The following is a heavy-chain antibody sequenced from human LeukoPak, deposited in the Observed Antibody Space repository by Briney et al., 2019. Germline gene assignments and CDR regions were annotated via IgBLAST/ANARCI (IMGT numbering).Heavy chain of an antibody. Sequence: SETLSLTCTVSGGSISSGGYYWSWIRQQPGKGLEWIGYIYYSGSTYYNPSLKSRVTISVDTSKNQFSLKLSSVTAADTAVYYCARNIRGEFFDFWGQGTLVTVSS. CDR3: ARNIRGEFFDF. CDR1: GGSISSGGYY. V-gene: IGHV4-31*03. CDR2: IYYSGST. D-gene: IGHD3-10*01. J-gene: IGHJ4*02.